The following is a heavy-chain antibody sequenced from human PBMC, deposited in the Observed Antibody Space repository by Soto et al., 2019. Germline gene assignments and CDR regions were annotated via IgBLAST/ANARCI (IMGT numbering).Heavy chain of an antibody. V-gene: IGHV5-51*01. J-gene: IGHJ4*02. CDR1: GYNFTTFW. CDR2: VYPGDSET. CDR3: ARLGFPGAIYFDS. Sequence: PGESLKISCKGSGYNFTTFWIGWVRQVPGKGLEWMGIVYPGDSETKYSPDFEGQVTISADRSTNTAYLHWRSLRASDTAMYYCARLGFPGAIYFDSWGLGTLVTVSS.